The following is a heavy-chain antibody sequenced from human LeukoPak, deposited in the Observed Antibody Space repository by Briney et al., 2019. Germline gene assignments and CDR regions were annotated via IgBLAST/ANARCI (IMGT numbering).Heavy chain of an antibody. CDR2: IKQDRSEK. D-gene: IGHD3-10*01. Sequence: GGSLRLSCAASGFTFGSYWISWVRQAPGKGLEWVANIKQDRSEKYYVDSVKGRFTISRDNAKNSLYLQMNSLRAEDTAVYYCARERGYFDYWGQGTLVTVSS. CDR3: ARERGYFDY. CDR1: GFTFGSYW. V-gene: IGHV3-7*01. J-gene: IGHJ4*02.